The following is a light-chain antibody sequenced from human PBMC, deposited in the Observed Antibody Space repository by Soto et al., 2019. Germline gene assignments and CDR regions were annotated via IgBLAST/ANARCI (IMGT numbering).Light chain of an antibody. CDR2: GDN. J-gene: IGLJ2*01. CDR3: QSYGSNRAGLV. CDR1: SSNIGAGFD. V-gene: IGLV1-40*01. Sequence: QSVLTQPPSVSGAPGQRVTISCAGASSNIGAGFDVHWYQQFPGTAPEVLISGDNHRPSGVPDRFSGSKSGDSASLAITGLQAEDEADYYCQSYGSNRAGLVFGGGTKLTVL.